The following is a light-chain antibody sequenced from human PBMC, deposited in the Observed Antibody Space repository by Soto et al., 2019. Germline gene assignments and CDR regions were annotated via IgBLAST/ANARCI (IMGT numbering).Light chain of an antibody. V-gene: IGKV1-39*01. Sequence: DIQMTQSPSSLSASIGDSVTITCRASQSISSYLSWYQQKPGKAPKLLIFAASNLQSGVPSRFSGSGSGTDFTLTVSNLQPEDFATYYCQQSYNSSIPFGLGTQLEIX. CDR1: QSISSY. CDR2: AAS. CDR3: QQSYNSSIP. J-gene: IGKJ5*01.